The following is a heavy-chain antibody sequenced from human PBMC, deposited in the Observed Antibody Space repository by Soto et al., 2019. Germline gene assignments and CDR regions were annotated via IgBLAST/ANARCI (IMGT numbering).Heavy chain of an antibody. Sequence: SVKVSFKASGGTFSSYAISWVRQAPGQGLEWMGGIIPIFGTANYAQKFQGRVTITADESTSTAYMELSSLRSEDTAVYYCARYMTTVTTGWFDPWGQGTLVTVSS. CDR3: ARYMTTVTTGWFDP. J-gene: IGHJ5*02. CDR1: GGTFSSYA. CDR2: IIPIFGTA. D-gene: IGHD4-17*01. V-gene: IGHV1-69*13.